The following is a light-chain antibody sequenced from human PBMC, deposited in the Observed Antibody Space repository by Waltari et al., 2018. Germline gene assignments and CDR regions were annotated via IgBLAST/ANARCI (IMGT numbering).Light chain of an antibody. J-gene: IGLJ3*02. Sequence: QSALTQPAAVSGSPGQSVTISCTGASSDIGGYDIVSWYQQHPGNAPKLVISDVSKRPSGLYDRFSGSKSGDTDSLTISGLQFGDEADDYCCSYAGKYVWVFGGGTRLTVL. V-gene: IGLV2-23*02. CDR2: DVS. CDR1: SSDIGGYDI. CDR3: CSYAGKYVWV.